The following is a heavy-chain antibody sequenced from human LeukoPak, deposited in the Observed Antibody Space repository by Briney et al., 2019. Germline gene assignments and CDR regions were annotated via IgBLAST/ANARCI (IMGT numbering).Heavy chain of an antibody. V-gene: IGHV4-39*01. CDR2: IYYSGST. CDR3: ERGTMGVDP. J-gene: IGHJ5*02. CDR1: GGSVSSSSYY. D-gene: IGHD1-1*01. Sequence: PSETLSLTCTVSGGSVSSSSYYWGWIRQPPGKGLEWIGSIYYSGSTYYNPSLKSRVTISVDTSKNQFSLKLSSVTAADTAVYYCERGTMGVDPWGQGTLVTVSS.